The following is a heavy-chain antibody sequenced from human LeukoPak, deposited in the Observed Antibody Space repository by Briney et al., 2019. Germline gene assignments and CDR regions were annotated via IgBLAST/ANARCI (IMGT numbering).Heavy chain of an antibody. D-gene: IGHD6-19*01. CDR3: ARESGYSSGWYNY. V-gene: IGHV3-64*01. Sequence: GGSLRLSCAASGFTFSSYTMNWVRQAPGKGLEYVSAISSNGGSTYYANSVKGRFTISRDNSKNTLYLQMGSLRAEDMAVYYCARESGYSSGWYNYWGQGTLVTVSS. CDR2: ISSNGGST. CDR1: GFTFSSYT. J-gene: IGHJ4*02.